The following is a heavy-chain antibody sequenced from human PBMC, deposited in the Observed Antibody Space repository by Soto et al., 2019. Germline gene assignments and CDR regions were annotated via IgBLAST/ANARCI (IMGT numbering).Heavy chain of an antibody. CDR1: GYPVTAYY. CDR3: ARGGGVGVAGSAAFDM. V-gene: IGHV1-2*02. D-gene: IGHD3-3*01. CDR2: INPATGAA. J-gene: IGHJ3*02. Sequence: QLHLVQSGAVVKKPGASVTVSCSASGYPVTAYYMHWVRQAPGRRLEWMGGINPATGAAKYTQPCQGRGTMTRDTSTGKVFMELSGLTSEDTAVFYWARGGGVGVAGSAAFDMWGQGTLVTVSS.